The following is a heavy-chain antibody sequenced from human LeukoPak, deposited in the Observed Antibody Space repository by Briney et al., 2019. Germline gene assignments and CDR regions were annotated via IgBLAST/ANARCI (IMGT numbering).Heavy chain of an antibody. D-gene: IGHD5-12*01. J-gene: IGHJ2*01. V-gene: IGHV4-4*07. CDR3: ARGDGSGYGNWYFDL. Sequence: SETLSLTCTVSGGSISSYYWNWIRQPAGKGLEWIGRIYSSGSTDYKPSLKSRVTMSVDTSKNQFSLKLSSVTAADTAVYYCARGDGSGYGNWYFDLWGRGTLVTISS. CDR1: GGSISSYY. CDR2: IYSSGST.